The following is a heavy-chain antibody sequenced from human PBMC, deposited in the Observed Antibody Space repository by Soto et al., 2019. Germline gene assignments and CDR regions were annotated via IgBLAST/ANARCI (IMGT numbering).Heavy chain of an antibody. D-gene: IGHD6-19*01. CDR1: GFTFSSSA. CDR2: VSGSGGTT. CDR3: ARCTVDTIVTSGWCHYLDP. V-gene: IGHV3-23*01. Sequence: EVQLLDSGGGLVQPGGSLRLSCAASGFTFSSSAMSWVRQAPGKGLEWVSAVSGSGGTTYYADSVRCRFTISRDNSKNTLYLQMSSRRAEDTAIYFCARCTVDTIVTSGWCHYLDPWGQGTLVTVSS. J-gene: IGHJ5*02.